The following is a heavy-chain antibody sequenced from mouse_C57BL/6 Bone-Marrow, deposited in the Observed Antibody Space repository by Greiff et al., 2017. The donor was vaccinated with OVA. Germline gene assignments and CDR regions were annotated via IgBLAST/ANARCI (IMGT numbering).Heavy chain of an antibody. CDR2: INPSSGYT. CDR1: GYTFTSYW. V-gene: IGHV1-7*01. D-gene: IGHD2-10*02. Sequence: VQGVESGAELAKPGASVKLSCKASGYTFTSYWMHWVKQRPGQGLEWIGYINPSSGYTKYNQKFKDKATLTADKSSSTAYMQLSSLTYEDSAVYYCARRGYGNYDYFDYWGQGTTLTVSS. J-gene: IGHJ2*01. CDR3: ARRGYGNYDYFDY.